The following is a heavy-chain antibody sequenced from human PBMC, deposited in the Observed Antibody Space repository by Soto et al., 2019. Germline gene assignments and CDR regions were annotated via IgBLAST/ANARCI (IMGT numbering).Heavy chain of an antibody. D-gene: IGHD2-15*01. CDR1: GFTFSHYF. Sequence: QVQLVESGGGLAKPGGSLRLSCAASGFTFSHYFMTWIRQAPGKGLEWVSHISNSVSTTYYADSVKGRFTISRDNAKDSLSLQMNSLRAEDTAVYYCVREKYCSGGSCYSDYWGQGTLVTVSS. J-gene: IGHJ4*02. V-gene: IGHV3-11*01. CDR2: ISNSVSTT. CDR3: VREKYCSGGSCYSDY.